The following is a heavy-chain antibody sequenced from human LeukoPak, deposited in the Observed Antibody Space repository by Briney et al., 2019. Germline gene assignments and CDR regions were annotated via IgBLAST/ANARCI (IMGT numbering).Heavy chain of an antibody. V-gene: IGHV3-7*04. Sequence: PGGSLRLSSVASGFPFSSYWMTWVRQAPGKGLEWVANIKQDGSKKSYVDSVKGRFTISRDNAKNSLYLQMNSPRAEDTAIYYCTRVGYIDEGIDYWGQGTLVTVSS. D-gene: IGHD5-24*01. CDR1: GFPFSSYW. CDR2: IKQDGSKK. J-gene: IGHJ4*02. CDR3: TRVGYIDEGIDY.